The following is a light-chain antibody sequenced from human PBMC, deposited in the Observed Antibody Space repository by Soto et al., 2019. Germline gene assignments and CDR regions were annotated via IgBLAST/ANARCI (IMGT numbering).Light chain of an antibody. Sequence: EIVLTQSPGTLSLSPGGRATLSCRARQSVGSTSLATSLAWSQQKRGQAPRLLIFGASNRATGIPDRFSGSGSGTDFTLTINELEPEDFAVYYCQRYGRSPPGTFGRGTKVDIK. CDR1: QSVGSTS. CDR3: QRYGRSPPGT. V-gene: IGKV3-20*01. CDR2: GAS. J-gene: IGKJ4*01.